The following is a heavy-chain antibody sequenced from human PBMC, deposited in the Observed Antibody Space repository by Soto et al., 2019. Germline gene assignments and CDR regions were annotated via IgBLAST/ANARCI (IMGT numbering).Heavy chain of an antibody. D-gene: IGHD2-15*01. CDR2: INGYNGNT. CDR3: ARMGDAPYSFSGMDV. V-gene: IGHV1-18*01. Sequence: QVQLVQSGAEVKKPGASVKVSCKASGYTFSRSGISWVRQAPGQVLEWMGWINGYNGNTKYTQKMQGRNTMTKDTPTSTAYMPLRSLSSDDTALYYCARMGDAPYSFSGMDVWGQGTTVIVSS. J-gene: IGHJ6*02. CDR1: GYTFSRSG.